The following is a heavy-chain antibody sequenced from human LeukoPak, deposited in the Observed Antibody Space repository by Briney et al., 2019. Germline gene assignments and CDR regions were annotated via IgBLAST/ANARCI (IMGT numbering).Heavy chain of an antibody. CDR2: ISRSGFYI. Sequence: GGSLRLSCAASGFTFGAYSMNWVRQAPGKGLEWVSSISRSGFYIYYADSLKGRFTISRDNAKNSLYLQMNSLRAEDSAVYYCAREDGDYLLRYYFYGMDVWGQGTTVTVSS. J-gene: IGHJ6*02. D-gene: IGHD4-17*01. V-gene: IGHV3-21*01. CDR1: GFTFGAYS. CDR3: AREDGDYLLRYYFYGMDV.